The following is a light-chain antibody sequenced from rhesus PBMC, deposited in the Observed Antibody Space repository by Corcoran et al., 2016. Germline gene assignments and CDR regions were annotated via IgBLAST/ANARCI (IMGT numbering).Light chain of an antibody. CDR3: LQYSSSPLT. J-gene: IGKJ1*01. CDR1: QGISSW. V-gene: IGKV1-22*01. Sequence: DIQMTQSPSSLSASVGDKVTIPCRASQGISSWLAWYQQKPGKAPKLLIYKASSLQSGDPSRISGSGSGTDFTLTISSLQPEDFATYYCLQYSSSPLTFGQGAKVESK. CDR2: KAS.